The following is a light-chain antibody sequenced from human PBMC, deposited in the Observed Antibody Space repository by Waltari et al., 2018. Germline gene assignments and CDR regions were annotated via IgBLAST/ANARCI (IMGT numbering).Light chain of an antibody. Sequence: EIVMTQSPATLSVSPGERVSLSCRASQSVRSNLAWYQQKPGQSPRLLIYGASTRATDIPARFSGSGSGTEFTLVISSLQSEDVAVYYCQQYSIWPPLTFGGGTKLEIK. J-gene: IGKJ4*01. CDR1: QSVRSN. V-gene: IGKV3-15*01. CDR3: QQYSIWPPLT. CDR2: GAS.